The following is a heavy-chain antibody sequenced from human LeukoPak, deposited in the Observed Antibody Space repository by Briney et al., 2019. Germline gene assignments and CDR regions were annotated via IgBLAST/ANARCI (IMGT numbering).Heavy chain of an antibody. CDR3: ARNPYGSGFEDY. J-gene: IGHJ4*02. CDR1: GYTFTNYD. Sequence: ASVKVSCKASGYTFTNYDINWVRQATGQGLEWMGWTSPNSGNTGYAQKFQGRVTMTRNTSISTAYMELSSLTSEDTAVYYCARNPYGSGFEDYWGQGTLVTVSS. D-gene: IGHD6-19*01. CDR2: TSPNSGNT. V-gene: IGHV1-8*01.